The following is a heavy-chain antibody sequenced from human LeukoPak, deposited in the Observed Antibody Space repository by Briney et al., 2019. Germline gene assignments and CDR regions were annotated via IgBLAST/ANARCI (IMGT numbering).Heavy chain of an antibody. V-gene: IGHV5-51*01. CDR3: ARRAHRNAFDI. CDR1: GYSFTSYW. CDR2: IYPGDSDT. Sequence: GESLKISCKGSGYSFTSYWIGWVRPMPGKGLEWMGIIYPGDSDTRYSPSFQGQVTISADKSISTAYLQWSSLKASDTAMYCCARRAHRNAFDIWGQGTMVTVSS. J-gene: IGHJ3*02.